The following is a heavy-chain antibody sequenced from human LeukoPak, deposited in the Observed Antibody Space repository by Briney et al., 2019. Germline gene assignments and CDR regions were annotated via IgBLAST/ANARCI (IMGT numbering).Heavy chain of an antibody. CDR2: ITNGGSTI. CDR3: ARSIDLTGGGVDV. J-gene: IGHJ6*02. V-gene: IGHV3-11*01. D-gene: IGHD3-9*01. CDR1: GFTFSDYN. Sequence: PGGSLRLSCAASGFTFSDYNMNWVRRAPGKGLEWVSYITNGGSTIHHADSVKGRFTISRDNARKTLYLQMNSLRAEDTAVYYCARSIDLTGGGVDVRGQGTTVTVSS.